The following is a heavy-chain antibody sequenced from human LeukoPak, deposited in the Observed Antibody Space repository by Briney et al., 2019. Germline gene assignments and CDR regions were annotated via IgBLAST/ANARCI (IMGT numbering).Heavy chain of an antibody. CDR3: AREPRDSNSWVDF. D-gene: IGHD6-13*01. J-gene: IGHJ4*02. V-gene: IGHV3-53*01. CDR2: IHSGGST. Sequence: GGSLRLSCAASGFTVSSNYMSWVRQAPGKGLEWVSVIHSGGSTYYADSVKGRFTISRDNARNSLYLQMNSLRDEDTAVYFCAREPRDSNSWVDFWGQGTLVTVSS. CDR1: GFTVSSNY.